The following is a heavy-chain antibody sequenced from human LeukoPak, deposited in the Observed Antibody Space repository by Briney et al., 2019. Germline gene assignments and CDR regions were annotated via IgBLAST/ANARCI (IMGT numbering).Heavy chain of an antibody. CDR3: ARGKSRYDILTGYPYYFDY. Sequence: PGGSLRLSCAASGFTVSSNHMSWVRQAPGEGLEWVSVIYSGGSGGSTYYADSVKGRFTISRDTSKNTLYLQMNSLRDEDTAVYYCARGKSRYDILTGYPYYFDYWGQGTLVTVSS. CDR1: GFTVSSNH. CDR2: IYSGGSGGST. V-gene: IGHV3-66*01. J-gene: IGHJ4*02. D-gene: IGHD3-9*01.